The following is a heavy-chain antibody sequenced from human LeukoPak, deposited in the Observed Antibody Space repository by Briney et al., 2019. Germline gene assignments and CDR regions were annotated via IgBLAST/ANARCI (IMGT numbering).Heavy chain of an antibody. D-gene: IGHD1-26*01. CDR1: GGSISSSSYY. Sequence: KPSETLSLTCTVSGGSISSSSYYWGWIRQPPGKGLEWIGSIFYSGSTYYNSSLKSRVIISVDTSKNQLSLKLTSVTAADTAVYYCAKEVVGPWGQGTLVTVSS. J-gene: IGHJ5*02. CDR3: AKEVVGP. CDR2: IFYSGST. V-gene: IGHV4-39*07.